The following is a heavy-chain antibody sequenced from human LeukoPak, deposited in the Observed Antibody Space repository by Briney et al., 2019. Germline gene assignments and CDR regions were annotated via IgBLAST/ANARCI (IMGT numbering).Heavy chain of an antibody. D-gene: IGHD3-10*01. CDR2: MYPGDSDT. Sequence: GESLKISCRAAGYTFTNYWIGWVRQMPGKGLEWMGIMYPGDSDTRYSPSFQGQVTPSADKSISTAYLQWSSLKASDTAIYYCAASTYVSGAYVGFDSWGQGTLVTVSS. CDR3: AASTYVSGAYVGFDS. J-gene: IGHJ4*02. CDR1: GYTFTNYW. V-gene: IGHV5-51*01.